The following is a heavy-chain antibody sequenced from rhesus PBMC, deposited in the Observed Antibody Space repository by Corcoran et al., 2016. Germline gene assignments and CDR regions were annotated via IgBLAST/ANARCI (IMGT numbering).Heavy chain of an antibody. CDR2: IYGSSTST. D-gene: IGHD3-16*01. V-gene: IGHV4S10*01. J-gene: IGHJ5-2*02. Sequence: QVQLQESGPGVVKPSETLSLTCAVPGGSISDSSRWSGNRQPPGKGLEWIGSIYGSSTSTNYNPSLKSRVTISKDTSKNQFSLKLSSVTAADTAVYYCARVRYYYSGSPNSLDVWGRGVLVTVSS. CDR1: GGSISDSSR. CDR3: ARVRYYYSGSPNSLDV.